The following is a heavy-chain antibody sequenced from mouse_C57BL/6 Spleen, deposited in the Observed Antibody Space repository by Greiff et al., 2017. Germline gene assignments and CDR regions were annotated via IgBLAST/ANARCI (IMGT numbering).Heavy chain of an antibody. Sequence: VQLKESGPELVKPGASVKISCKASGYSFTDYNMNWVKQSNGTSLEWIGVINPNYGTTSYNQKFKGKATLTVDQSSSTSYMQLNSLTSDDSAVYYCARDYGSSQRFAYWGQGTLVTVSA. D-gene: IGHD1-1*01. CDR1: GYSFTDYN. J-gene: IGHJ3*01. CDR3: ARDYGSSQRFAY. V-gene: IGHV1-39*01. CDR2: INPNYGTT.